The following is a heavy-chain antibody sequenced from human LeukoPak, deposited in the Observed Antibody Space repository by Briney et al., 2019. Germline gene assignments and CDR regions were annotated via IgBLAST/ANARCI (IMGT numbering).Heavy chain of an antibody. Sequence: GESLKISCKGSGYSFTSYWIGWVRQMPGKGLEWMGIIYPGDSDTRYRPSFQGQVTISVDKSINTAYQQWSSLKASDTAMYYCARQDGSGLYYFDYWGQGTLVTVSS. D-gene: IGHD3-22*01. CDR3: ARQDGSGLYYFDY. J-gene: IGHJ4*02. CDR1: GYSFTSYW. CDR2: IYPGDSDT. V-gene: IGHV5-51*01.